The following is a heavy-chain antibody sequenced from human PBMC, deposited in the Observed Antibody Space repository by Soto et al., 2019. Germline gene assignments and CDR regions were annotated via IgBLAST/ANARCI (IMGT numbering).Heavy chain of an antibody. D-gene: IGHD3-16*02. V-gene: IGHV3-30*18. CDR3: AKPTSFVTCFDS. J-gene: IGHJ5*01. Sequence: AGGSVRLSCAASGFTFWKFGLQGVHQSPREGLEWVALMSHDGTDTYYPDSVKGRFTISRDNSKDTLFLHMDNLRPEDTGIYYCAKPTSFVTCFDSWGQGTLVTVSS. CDR1: GFTFWKFG. CDR2: MSHDGTDT.